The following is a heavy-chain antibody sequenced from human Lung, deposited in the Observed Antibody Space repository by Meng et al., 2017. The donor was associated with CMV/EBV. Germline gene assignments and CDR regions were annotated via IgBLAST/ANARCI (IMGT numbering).Heavy chain of an antibody. V-gene: IGHV4-38-2*02. D-gene: IGHD3-3*01. Sequence: SETLSLTCTVSGYSISSGYYWGWIRQPPGKGLEWIGSIYHGGSTYYNPSLKSRVTISVDTSKNQFSLKLSYVTAADTAVYYCAKDVEKTWYYDLWSGPPRGLYGMDVWGQGTTVTVSS. CDR1: GYSISSGYY. CDR2: IYHGGST. J-gene: IGHJ6*02. CDR3: AKDVEKTWYYDLWSGPPRGLYGMDV.